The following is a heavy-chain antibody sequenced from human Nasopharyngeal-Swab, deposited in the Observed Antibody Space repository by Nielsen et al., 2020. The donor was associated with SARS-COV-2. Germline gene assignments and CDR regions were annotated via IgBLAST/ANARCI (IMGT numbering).Heavy chain of an antibody. Sequence: GGSLRLSCAASGFPFISYWMPWVRQAPGKGLVWVSRINSDGSSTSYADSVKGRFTISRDNAKNTLYLQMNSLRAEDTAVYYCARGGLRGGFDYWGQGTLVTVSS. CDR2: INSDGSST. J-gene: IGHJ4*02. CDR3: ARGGLRGGFDY. CDR1: GFPFISYW. D-gene: IGHD4-17*01. V-gene: IGHV3-74*01.